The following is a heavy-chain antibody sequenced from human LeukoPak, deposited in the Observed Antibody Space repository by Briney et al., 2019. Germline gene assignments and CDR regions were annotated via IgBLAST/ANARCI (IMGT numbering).Heavy chain of an antibody. J-gene: IGHJ4*02. CDR3: ARDILGGSYFSNF. D-gene: IGHD1-26*01. CDR2: ISSSSTHI. Sequence: GGSLRLSCAASGFTFSTFGMNWVRQAPGKGLEWLSSISSSSTHIYYADSVKGRFTISRDNAKNSVYLQISSLRAEDTAVYYCARDILGGSYFSNFWGQGTLVTVSS. CDR1: GFTFSTFG. V-gene: IGHV3-21*01.